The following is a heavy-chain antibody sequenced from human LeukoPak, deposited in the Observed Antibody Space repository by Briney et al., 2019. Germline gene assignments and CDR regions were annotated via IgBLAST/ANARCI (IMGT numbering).Heavy chain of an antibody. Sequence: PGGSLRLSCAASGFTLRNYWMHWVRQVPGKRLVWVSRISGDGSVTNYADSVKGRFTISRDNAKNTLFLRINRLRAEDTAVYYCARYSSSSGGASYYLDYWGHGTLVTVSS. V-gene: IGHV3-74*01. J-gene: IGHJ4*01. CDR1: GFTLRNYW. D-gene: IGHD6-6*01. CDR2: ISGDGSVT. CDR3: ARYSSSSGGASYYLDY.